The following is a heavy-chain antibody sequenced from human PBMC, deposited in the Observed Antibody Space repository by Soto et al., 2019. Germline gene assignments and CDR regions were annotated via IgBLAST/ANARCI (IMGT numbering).Heavy chain of an antibody. CDR3: ATGYSYGYAFDI. V-gene: IGHV3-74*01. D-gene: IGHD5-18*01. CDR2: INSDGSST. Sequence: GGSLRLSCAASGFTFSSYWMHWVRQAPGKGLVWVSRINSDGSSTSYADSVKGRFTISRDNAKNTLYLQMNSLRAEDTAVYYCATGYSYGYAFDIWGQGTMVTVSS. J-gene: IGHJ3*02. CDR1: GFTFSSYW.